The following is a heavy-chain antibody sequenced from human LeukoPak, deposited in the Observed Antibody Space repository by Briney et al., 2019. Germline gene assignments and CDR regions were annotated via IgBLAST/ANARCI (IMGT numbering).Heavy chain of an antibody. J-gene: IGHJ4*02. CDR1: GGSISGYY. CDR2: IYCSGST. Sequence: SETLSLTCTVSGGSISGYYWGWLRQPPGKGLEWIGFIYCSGSTNYNPSLKSRVTLSVDTSKNHFSLRLSSVTAPDTAVYYCARHAITVAGTFDYWGQGALVTVSS. V-gene: IGHV4-59*08. D-gene: IGHD6-19*01. CDR3: ARHAITVAGTFDY.